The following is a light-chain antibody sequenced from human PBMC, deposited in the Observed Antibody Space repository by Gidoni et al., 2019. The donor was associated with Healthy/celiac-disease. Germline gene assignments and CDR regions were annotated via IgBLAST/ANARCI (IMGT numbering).Light chain of an antibody. CDR3: QQYYSTLT. Sequence: DIVMTPSPDSLAVSLGERATINCKSSQSVLYSSNNKNYLAWYQQKPGQPPKLLIYWASTRESGVPDRFSGSGSGTDFTLTISSLQAEDVAVYYCQQYYSTLTFGPGTKVDIK. CDR2: WAS. J-gene: IGKJ3*01. V-gene: IGKV4-1*01. CDR1: QSVLYSSNNKNY.